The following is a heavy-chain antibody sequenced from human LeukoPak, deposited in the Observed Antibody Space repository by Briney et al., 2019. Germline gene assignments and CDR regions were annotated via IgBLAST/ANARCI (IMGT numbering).Heavy chain of an antibody. Sequence: GGSLRLSCAASGFTFSHHSMNWVRQAPGRGLEWVSYITDSSSTIYYADSVRGRFTISRDNARNSLFLQLNSLRAEDTAVYYCAREYVESSGYEIDYFDYWGLGTLVTVSS. CDR3: AREYVESSGYEIDYFDY. CDR1: GFTFSHHS. J-gene: IGHJ4*02. CDR2: ITDSSSTI. V-gene: IGHV3-48*04. D-gene: IGHD3-22*01.